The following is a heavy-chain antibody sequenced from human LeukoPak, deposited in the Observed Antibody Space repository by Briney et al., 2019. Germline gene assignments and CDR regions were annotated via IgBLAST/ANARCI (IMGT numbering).Heavy chain of an antibody. Sequence: PGGSLRLSCAATGFIFSSYNMIWVRQAAGKGLEWVSHISSGSNTLYYAESVMGRFTISRDNARNSLYLQMNSLRAEDTAVYYCARADYDFFFDYWGQGTLVTVSS. CDR1: GFIFSSYN. V-gene: IGHV3-48*01. J-gene: IGHJ4*02. CDR3: ARADYDFFFDY. CDR2: ISSGSNTL. D-gene: IGHD3-3*01.